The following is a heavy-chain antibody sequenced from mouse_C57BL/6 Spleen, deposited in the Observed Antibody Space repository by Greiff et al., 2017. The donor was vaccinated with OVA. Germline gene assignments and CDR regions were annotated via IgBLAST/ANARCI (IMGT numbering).Heavy chain of an antibody. Sequence: QVQLQQSGAELVRPGASVTLSCKASGYTFTDYEMHWVKQTPVHGLEWIGAIDPETGGTAYNQKFKGKAILTADTSSSTAYMEIRSLTSEDSAVYYCTKGGNWDHYWGQGTTLTVSS. D-gene: IGHD4-1*01. CDR3: TKGGNWDHY. V-gene: IGHV1-15*01. CDR1: GYTFTDYE. CDR2: IDPETGGT. J-gene: IGHJ2*01.